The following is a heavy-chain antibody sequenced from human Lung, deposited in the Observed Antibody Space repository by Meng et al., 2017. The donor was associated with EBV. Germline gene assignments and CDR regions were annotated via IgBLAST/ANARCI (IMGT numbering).Heavy chain of an antibody. V-gene: IGHV4-4*02. D-gene: IGHD3-22*01. CDR1: GGAISRSDW. CDR3: ASSDYYRSDY. Sequence: QGQLQAEGPGVGKPSETLSITCVVSGGAISRSDWWSWVRQAPGKGLEWIGETSHSGSTNYSPSLKSRVTISLDKSKNQLSLKLNSVTTADTAVYYCASSDYYRSDYWGQGTLVTVSS. CDR2: TSHSGST. J-gene: IGHJ4*02.